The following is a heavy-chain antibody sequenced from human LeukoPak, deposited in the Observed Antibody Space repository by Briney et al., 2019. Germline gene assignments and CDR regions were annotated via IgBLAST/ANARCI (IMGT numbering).Heavy chain of an antibody. CDR2: IYYSGST. D-gene: IGHD3-10*01. CDR3: AKPSNYYGSATDAFDF. V-gene: IGHV4-30-4*07. J-gene: IGHJ3*01. Sequence: SQTLSLTCAVSGGSISSGDYSWSWIRQPPGKGLEWIGHIYYSGSTYYNPSLKSRVNISVDTSKNQFSLKLTSVTAADTAVYYCAKPSNYYGSATDAFDFWGQGTMVTVSS. CDR1: GGSISSGDYS.